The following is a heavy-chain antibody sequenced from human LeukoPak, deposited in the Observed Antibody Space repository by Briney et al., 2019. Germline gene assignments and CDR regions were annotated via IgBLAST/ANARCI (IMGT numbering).Heavy chain of an antibody. Sequence: GGSLRLSCAASGFTFSSYAMHWVRQAPGKGLEWVAVISYDGSNKYYADSVKGRFTISRDNSKNTLYLQMNSLRAEDTAVYYCARGYRGYCSGGSCYDTYYYGMDVWGQGTTVTVSS. CDR3: ARGYRGYCSGGSCYDTYYYGMDV. V-gene: IGHV3-30*04. CDR1: GFTFSSYA. CDR2: ISYDGSNK. D-gene: IGHD2-15*01. J-gene: IGHJ6*02.